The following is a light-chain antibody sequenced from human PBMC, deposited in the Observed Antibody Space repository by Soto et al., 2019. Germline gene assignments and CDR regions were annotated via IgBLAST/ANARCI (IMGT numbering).Light chain of an antibody. CDR3: QHYDGLCT. V-gene: IGKV1-5*01. CDR1: QDISNR. Sequence: DIQVTQSPSTLSASVGDRVTITCRASQDISNRLAWYQQKPGKAPKVLIYDASSLESGVPSRFSGSGSGTHFILTISSLPPDDFATYYCQHYDGLCTFGQGTKVDIK. J-gene: IGKJ1*01. CDR2: DAS.